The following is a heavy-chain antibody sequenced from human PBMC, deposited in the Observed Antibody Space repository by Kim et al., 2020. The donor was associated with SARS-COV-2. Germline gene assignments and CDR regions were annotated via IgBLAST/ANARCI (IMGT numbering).Heavy chain of an antibody. Sequence: SGPTLVNPTQTLTLTFTFSGFSLFTRGMCVNLIRQPPGKALEWLARIDWDDDQYYNTSLKTRLTLSKDTSKNQVVLTMTNIDPVDTATYYCARIRGTGTTRCHSYHYYMDVLGKGTTITASS. CDR1: GFSLFTRGMC. CDR2: IDWDDDQ. D-gene: IGHD1-7*01. V-gene: IGHV2-70*11. CDR3: ARIRGTGTTRCHSYHYYMDV. J-gene: IGHJ6*03.